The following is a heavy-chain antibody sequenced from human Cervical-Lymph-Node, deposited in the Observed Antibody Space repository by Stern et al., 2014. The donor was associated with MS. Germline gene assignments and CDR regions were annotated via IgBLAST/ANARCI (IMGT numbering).Heavy chain of an antibody. V-gene: IGHV3-21*01. J-gene: IGHJ4*02. CDR2: IDSGSSHI. CDR3: AACSGGSCYYLDY. Sequence: VQLVESGGGLVKPGGSLRLSCAASGFTLNRHSMNWVRQAPGKGLEWVSSIDSGSSHIFYAESVKGRFTISRDNAKNSLYLQMNSLRAGETAVYYCAACSGGSCYYLDYWGQGTLVTVSS. CDR1: GFTLNRHS. D-gene: IGHD2-15*01.